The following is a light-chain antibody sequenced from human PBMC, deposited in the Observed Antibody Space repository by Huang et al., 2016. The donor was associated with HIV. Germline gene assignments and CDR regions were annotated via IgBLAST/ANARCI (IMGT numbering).Light chain of an antibody. CDR3: QQYYSFPLT. Sequence: AIRITQSPSSLSASTGDKVSITCRASQDINTYLAWYQQKPGNPPSLLIYATSTLQSGFPSRFSGSGSVTDFTLTITHLQSEDFATYYCQQYYSFPLTFGQGSQVEV. CDR1: QDINTY. J-gene: IGKJ1*01. CDR2: ATS. V-gene: IGKV1-8*01.